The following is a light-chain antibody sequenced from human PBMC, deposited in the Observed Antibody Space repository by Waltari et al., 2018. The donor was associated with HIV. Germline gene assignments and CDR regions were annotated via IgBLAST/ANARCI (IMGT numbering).Light chain of an antibody. CDR2: WAS. J-gene: IGKJ5*01. V-gene: IGKV4-1*01. CDR1: QNLLYSSDNKNY. CDR3: QQYYTTPLT. Sequence: DIVMPQSPDSLAVSLGARATINCKSSQNLLYSSDNKNYLAWYQQKPGQPPKLLIYWASTRESGVPDRFSGSGSRTDFTLTISNLQAEDVAIYYCQQYYTTPLTFGQGTRLEIK.